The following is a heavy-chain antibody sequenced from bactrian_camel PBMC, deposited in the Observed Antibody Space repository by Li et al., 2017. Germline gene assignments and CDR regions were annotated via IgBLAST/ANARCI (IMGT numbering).Heavy chain of an antibody. CDR1: GFPWYTYC. CDR3: AAGWTVPDSQMLAPRAFDH. J-gene: IGHJ4*01. D-gene: IGHD1*01. Sequence: DVQLVESGGGSVQAGGSLRLSCAYSGFPWYTYCMGWFRRALGKRHEGVAAIDSGGNTYYADSVQGRFTISRDYGLNTLYLDMNNLSPEDTAIYYCAAGWTVPDSQMLAPRAFDHWGQGTQVTVS. V-gene: IGHV3S31*01. CDR2: IDSGGNT.